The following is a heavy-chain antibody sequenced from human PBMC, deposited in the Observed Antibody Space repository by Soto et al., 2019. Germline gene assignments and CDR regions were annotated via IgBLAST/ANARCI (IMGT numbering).Heavy chain of an antibody. V-gene: IGHV3-33*01. CDR2: IWYDGSNK. CDR1: GFTFSSYG. CDR3: ARDQVPLSSWYYFDY. J-gene: IGHJ4*02. Sequence: GGSLRLSCAASGFTFSSYGMHWVRQAPGKGLEWVAVIWYDGSNKYYADSVKGRFTISRDNSKNTLYLQMNSLRAEDTAVYYCARDQVPLSSWYYFDYWGQGTLVTVSS. D-gene: IGHD6-13*01.